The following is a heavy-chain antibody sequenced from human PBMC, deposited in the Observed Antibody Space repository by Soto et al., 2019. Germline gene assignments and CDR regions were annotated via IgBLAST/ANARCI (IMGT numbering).Heavy chain of an antibody. CDR2: IYYSGST. D-gene: IGHD3-10*01. CDR1: GGSISRYY. CDR3: ARDPGSGSYYGWFDP. Sequence: QVQLQESGPGLVKPSETLSLTCTVSGGSISRYYWNWIRQPPGKGLEWLGYIYYSGSTNYNPSLKSRVTISVDTSKNQSSLKLSSVTAADTAVYYCARDPGSGSYYGWFDPWGQGTLVTVSS. V-gene: IGHV4-59*01. J-gene: IGHJ5*02.